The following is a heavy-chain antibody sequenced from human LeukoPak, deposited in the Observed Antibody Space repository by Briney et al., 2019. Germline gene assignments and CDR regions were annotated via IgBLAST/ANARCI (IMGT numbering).Heavy chain of an antibody. CDR3: AREGISYYDILTGYHYGMDV. CDR1: GGSISSYY. CDR2: IYYSGST. J-gene: IGHJ6*02. Sequence: SDTLSLTCTVSGGSISSYYWSWIRQPPGKGLEWIGYIYYSGSTNYNPSLKSRVTISVDTSKNQFSLKLSSVTAADTAVYYCAREGISYYDILTGYHYGMDVWGQGTTVTVSS. V-gene: IGHV4-59*01. D-gene: IGHD3-9*01.